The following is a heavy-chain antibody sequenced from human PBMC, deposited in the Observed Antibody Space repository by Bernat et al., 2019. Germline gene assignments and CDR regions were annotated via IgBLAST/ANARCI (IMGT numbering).Heavy chain of an antibody. CDR1: GFTFSSYA. Sequence: QVQLVESGGGVVQPGRSLRLSCAASGFTFSSYAMHWVRQAPGKGLEGVAVISYDGSNKSYADSVKGRFTISRDNSKNTLYLQMNSLRAEDTAVYYCAREDFGKPGIDYWGQGTLVTVSS. CDR3: AREDFGKPGIDY. J-gene: IGHJ4*02. D-gene: IGHD1-14*01. CDR2: ISYDGSNK. V-gene: IGHV3-30-3*01.